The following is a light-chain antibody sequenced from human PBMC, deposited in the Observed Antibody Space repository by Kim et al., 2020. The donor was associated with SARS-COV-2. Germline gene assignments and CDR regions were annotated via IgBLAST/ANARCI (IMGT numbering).Light chain of an antibody. J-gene: IGKJ1*01. V-gene: IGKV3-20*01. CDR3: QQYGSSPTT. CDR2: GAS. CDR1: QSVGSSY. Sequence: TPGERVTLSCRASQSVGSSYLAWYQQKPGQAPRLLISGASSRATAIPARFSGSGSGTDFTLTISRVEPEDFAVYYCQQYGSSPTTFGQGTKVDIK.